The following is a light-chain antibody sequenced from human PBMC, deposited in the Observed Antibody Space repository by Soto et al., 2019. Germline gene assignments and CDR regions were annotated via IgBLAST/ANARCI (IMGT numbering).Light chain of an antibody. CDR2: EVN. CDR1: SSDVGGYNY. CDR3: TSYAGGNNV. Sequence: QSALTQPPSASGSPGQSFTISCTGTSSDVGGYNYVSWYQQYPGKVPKLRVYEVNKRPSGVPDRFSGSKSGNTASLTVSGLQAEDEADYYCTSYAGGNNVFGTGTKLTVL. J-gene: IGLJ1*01. V-gene: IGLV2-8*01.